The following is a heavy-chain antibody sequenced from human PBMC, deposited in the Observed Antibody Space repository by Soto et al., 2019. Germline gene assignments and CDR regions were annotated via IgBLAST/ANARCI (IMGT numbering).Heavy chain of an antibody. CDR2: IYYSGTT. V-gene: IGHV4-59*01. CDR3: ASAPVISAATHWFDP. Sequence: SETLSLTCTVSGGSISNYYWTWIRQPPGKGLEWIGYIYYSGTTNYNPSLKSRVTISVDTSKNQFSLKLSSVTAEDTAVYYCASAPVISAATHWFDPWGQGTLVTVSS. J-gene: IGHJ5*02. D-gene: IGHD2-15*01. CDR1: GGSISNYY.